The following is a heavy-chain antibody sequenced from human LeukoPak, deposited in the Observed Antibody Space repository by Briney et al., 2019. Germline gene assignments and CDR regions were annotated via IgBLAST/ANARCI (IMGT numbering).Heavy chain of an antibody. CDR1: GFTLSSYA. V-gene: IGHV3-7*01. CDR2: IKQDGSEK. J-gene: IGHJ3*02. CDR3: ARGPDSGSYGAFDI. Sequence: PGGSLRLSCAASGFTLSSYAMSWVRQAPGQGLEWVANIKQDGSEKYYVDSVKGRFTISRDNAKNSLYLQMNSLRAEDTAVYYCARGPDSGSYGAFDIWGQGTMVTVSS. D-gene: IGHD1-26*01.